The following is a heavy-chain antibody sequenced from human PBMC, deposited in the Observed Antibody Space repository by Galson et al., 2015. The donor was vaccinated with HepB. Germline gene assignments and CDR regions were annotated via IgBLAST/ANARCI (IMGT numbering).Heavy chain of an antibody. CDR2: IYPGDSDT. CDR3: ARLDFSGGSYYYGMDV. D-gene: IGHD3-3*01. J-gene: IGHJ6*02. CDR1: GYNFTSFW. Sequence: QSGAEVKKPGESLKISCKGSGYNFTSFWIGWVRQMPGKGLEWMGIIYPGDSDTRYSPSFQGQVTISADTSISTAYLQWSSLKASDTAMYYCARLDFSGGSYYYGMDVWGRGTTVTVSS. V-gene: IGHV5-51*01.